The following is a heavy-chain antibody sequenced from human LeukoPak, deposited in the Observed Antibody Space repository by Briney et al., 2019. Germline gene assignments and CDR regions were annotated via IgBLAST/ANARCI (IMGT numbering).Heavy chain of an antibody. Sequence: SETLSLTCAVSGGPFSGYFWSWIRQSSGKGLEWIGEIHNSGTTNYNPSLNSRVTISEDTSKNQFYLNLSSVTAADTAVYYCARRYYYNLGSFPFDFWGQGTLAPVSS. CDR3: ARRYYYNLGSFPFDF. CDR1: GGPFSGYF. V-gene: IGHV4-34*01. D-gene: IGHD3-10*01. CDR2: IHNSGTT. J-gene: IGHJ4*02.